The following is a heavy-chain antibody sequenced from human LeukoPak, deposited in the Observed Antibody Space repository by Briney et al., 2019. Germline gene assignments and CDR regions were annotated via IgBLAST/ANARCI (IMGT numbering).Heavy chain of an antibody. CDR2: IYTSGST. V-gene: IGHV4-61*02. J-gene: IGHJ4*02. D-gene: IGHD3-16*02. CDR3: ARGPNVWGGYRYSF. CDR1: GGSISSGSYY. Sequence: SETLSLTCTVSGGSISSGSYYWSWIRQPAGKGLEWIGRIYTSGSTNYNPSLKSRVTISVDTSKNQFSLKLSSVTAADTAVYYCARGPNVWGGYRYSFWGQGTLVTVSS.